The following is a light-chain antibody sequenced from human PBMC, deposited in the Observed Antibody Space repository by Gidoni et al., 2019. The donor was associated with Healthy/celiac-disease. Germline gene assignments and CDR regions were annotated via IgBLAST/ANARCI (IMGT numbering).Light chain of an antibody. V-gene: IGKV3-15*01. CDR1: QSVSSN. J-gene: IGKJ1*01. CDR2: GAS. CDR3: QQYNNWRRT. Sequence: EIVMTQSPATLSVSPGERATLSCRASQSVSSNSAWYQQKPGQAPRLLIYGASTRATGIPARFSGSGSGTEFTLTISSLQSEDFAVYYCQQYNNWRRTFGQGTKVEIK.